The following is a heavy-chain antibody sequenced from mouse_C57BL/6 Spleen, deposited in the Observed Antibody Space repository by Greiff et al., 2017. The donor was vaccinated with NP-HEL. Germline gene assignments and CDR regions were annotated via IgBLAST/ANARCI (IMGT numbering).Heavy chain of an antibody. Sequence: EVQGVESGGGLVQSGRSLRLSCATSGFTFSDFYMEWVRQAPGKGLEWIAASRNKANDYTTEYSASVKGRFIVSRDTSQSILYIQMNALRAEDTAIYYCARDGHEGYFDVWGTGTTVTVSS. CDR1: GFTFSDFY. J-gene: IGHJ1*03. CDR3: ARDGHEGYFDV. V-gene: IGHV7-1*01. CDR2: SRNKANDYTT.